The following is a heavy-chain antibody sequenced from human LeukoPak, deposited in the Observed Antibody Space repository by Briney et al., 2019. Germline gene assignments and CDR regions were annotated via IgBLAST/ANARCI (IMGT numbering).Heavy chain of an antibody. V-gene: IGHV3-48*01. D-gene: IGHD4-17*01. J-gene: IGHJ4*02. CDR3: ARDALYGDYPAY. Sequence: GGSLRLSCEASGFTFSSDAMSGVRQAPGKGLEWLAYISSTTGSTIHYADSVKGRFTISRDNAKNSLYLQMNSLRAEDTAVYYCARDALYGDYPAYWGQGTLVTVSS. CDR1: GFTFSSDA. CDR2: ISSTTGSTI.